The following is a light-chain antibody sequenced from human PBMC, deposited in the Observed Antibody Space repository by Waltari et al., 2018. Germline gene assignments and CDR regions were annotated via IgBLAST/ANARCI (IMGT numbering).Light chain of an antibody. J-gene: IGLJ2*01. Sequence: QSVLTQPPSASGTPGQRVTISCSGSTSNIGSHTVNWYHHLPGTAPKLLIFSNCRRPSGVPDRIAGSKSGTSASLAISGLQSEDEGVYYCAAWDDSLNGVIFGGGTKLTVL. CDR3: AAWDDSLNGVI. CDR2: SNC. V-gene: IGLV1-44*01. CDR1: TSNIGSHT.